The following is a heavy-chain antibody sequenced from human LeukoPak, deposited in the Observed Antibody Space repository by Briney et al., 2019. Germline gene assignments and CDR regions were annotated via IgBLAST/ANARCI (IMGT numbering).Heavy chain of an antibody. D-gene: IGHD3-22*01. V-gene: IGHV3-53*01. Sequence: PGGSLRLSCAASGFTVSSNYMSWVRQAPGKGLEWVSVIYSAGNTYYADSVKGRFTISRDYSKNTLYLQVNSLRAEDTAVYYCARGAYYYNTSGYIHSGWFDPWGQGTLVTVSS. J-gene: IGHJ5*02. CDR3: ARGAYYYNTSGYIHSGWFDP. CDR2: IYSAGNT. CDR1: GFTVSSNY.